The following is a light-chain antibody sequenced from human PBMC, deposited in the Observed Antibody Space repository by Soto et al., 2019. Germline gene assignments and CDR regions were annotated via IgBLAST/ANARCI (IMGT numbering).Light chain of an antibody. J-gene: IGLJ3*02. CDR2: DVS. CDR3: CSYGGSYTWV. V-gene: IGLV2-11*01. CDR1: SGDVGGYNF. Sequence: QSALTQPRSVSGSPGQSVTISCTGASGDVGGYNFVSWYQQHPGKAPTLMIFDVSQRPSGLPDRFSGSKSGNTASLTISGLQAEDEADYYCCSYGGSYTWVFGGGTKLTVL.